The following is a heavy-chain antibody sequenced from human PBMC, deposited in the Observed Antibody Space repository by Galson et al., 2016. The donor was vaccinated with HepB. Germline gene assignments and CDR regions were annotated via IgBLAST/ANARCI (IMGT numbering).Heavy chain of an antibody. D-gene: IGHD5-24*01. CDR1: GGTFSSYA. CDR2: IINLYGNA. J-gene: IGHJ6*02. Sequence: SVKVSCKASGGTFSSYAISWVRQAPGQGLEWMGVIINLYGNANHALQFQGRVTITADESTSTAHMEVSSLRYEDTAVYYCARVRDGYNTHFYYGMDVWGQGTSVTVS. V-gene: IGHV1-69*13. CDR3: ARVRDGYNTHFYYGMDV.